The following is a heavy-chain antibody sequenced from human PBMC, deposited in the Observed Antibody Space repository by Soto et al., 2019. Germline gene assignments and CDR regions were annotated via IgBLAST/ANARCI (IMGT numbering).Heavy chain of an antibody. D-gene: IGHD3-22*01. V-gene: IGHV3-30*03. CDR3: TTDSYSTMIVVRFDY. Sequence: GGSLRHSCAASGFTFSSYGMHWVRQAPGKGLEWVAVISYDGSNKYYADSVKGRFTISRDNSKNTLYLQMNSLKTEDTGIYYCTTDSYSTMIVVRFDYWGHGTLVTVSS. CDR1: GFTFSSYG. CDR2: ISYDGSNK. J-gene: IGHJ4*01.